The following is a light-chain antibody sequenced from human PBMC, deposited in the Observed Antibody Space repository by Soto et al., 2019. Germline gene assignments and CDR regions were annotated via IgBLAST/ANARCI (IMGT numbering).Light chain of an antibody. CDR3: HQRSSWPWT. CDR2: DAS. Sequence: EIVLTPSPATLSLSPGERATLSCRASQSVSSYLAWYQQKLGQAPRLLIYDASNRATGIPARFSGSGSGTDFTLTISSLEPDDFAVYYCHQRSSWPWTFGQGTKVDIK. V-gene: IGKV3-11*01. J-gene: IGKJ1*01. CDR1: QSVSSY.